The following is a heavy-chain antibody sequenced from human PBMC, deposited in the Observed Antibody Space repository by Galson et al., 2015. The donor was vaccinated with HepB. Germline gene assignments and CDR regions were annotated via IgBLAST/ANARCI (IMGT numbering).Heavy chain of an antibody. Sequence: SLRLSCAPSGFTFSSYAMYWVRQGPEKGLEWVSFISGGTTTYYTDSVKGRFTISRDNSRNTLYLQMNSLRAEDTALYYCVQGGFTYASGGGFWGQGTLVTVSS. V-gene: IGHV3-23*01. CDR3: VQGGFTYASGGGF. D-gene: IGHD3-10*01. CDR1: GFTFSSYA. J-gene: IGHJ4*02. CDR2: ISGGTTT.